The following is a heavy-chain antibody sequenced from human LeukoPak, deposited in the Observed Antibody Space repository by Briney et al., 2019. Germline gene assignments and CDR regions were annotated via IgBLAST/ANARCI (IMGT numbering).Heavy chain of an antibody. CDR1: GFTFKNNW. J-gene: IGHJ4*02. CDR3: KSQDY. CDR2: IKEDGSVK. Sequence: GGSLRLSCAASGFTFKNNWMAWVRQAPGKGLEWLANIKEDGSVKNYVDSVKGRFTISRDNAKNSLYLQMNSLRAEDTAVYFCKSQDYWGQGTLVTVSS. V-gene: IGHV3-7*01.